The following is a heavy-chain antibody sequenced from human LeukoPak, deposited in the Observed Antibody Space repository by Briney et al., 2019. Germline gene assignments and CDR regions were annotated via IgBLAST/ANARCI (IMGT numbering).Heavy chain of an antibody. D-gene: IGHD2-2*02. J-gene: IGHJ4*02. Sequence: SQTLSLTCTVSGGSISSGGYYWGWIRQHPGKGLEWIGYIYYSGSTYYNPSLKSRVTISVDTSKNQFSLKLSSVTAADTAVYYCAREGIDCSSTSRYTLPLHNWGQGTLVTVSS. CDR2: IYYSGST. CDR1: GGSISSGGYY. V-gene: IGHV4-31*03. CDR3: AREGIDCSSTSRYTLPLHN.